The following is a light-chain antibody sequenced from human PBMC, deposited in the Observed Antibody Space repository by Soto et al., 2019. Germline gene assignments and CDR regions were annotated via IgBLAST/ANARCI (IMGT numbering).Light chain of an antibody. V-gene: IGLV7-46*01. CDR3: LLSYSGARARV. J-gene: IGLJ3*02. CDR2: DTS. CDR1: TGAVTSGHY. Sequence: QAVVTQEPSLTVSPGGTVTLTCGSSTGAVTSGHYPYWFQQKPGQAPRTLIYDTSNKHSWTPARFSGSLLGGKAALTLSDAQHEVEDEYYCLLSYSGARARVFGGGTKVTVL.